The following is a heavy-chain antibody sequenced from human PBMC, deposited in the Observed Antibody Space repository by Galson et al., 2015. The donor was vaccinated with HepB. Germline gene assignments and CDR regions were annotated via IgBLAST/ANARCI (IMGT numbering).Heavy chain of an antibody. Sequence: SLRLSCAASGFTFSSYAMHWVRQAPGKGLEWVAVISYDGSNKNYADSVKGRFTISRDNSKNTLYLQMNSLRAEDTAVYYCAKSGWLVRGIDYWGQGTLVTVSS. V-gene: IGHV3-30*04. CDR1: GFTFSSYA. CDR2: ISYDGSNK. J-gene: IGHJ4*02. D-gene: IGHD6-19*01. CDR3: AKSGWLVRGIDY.